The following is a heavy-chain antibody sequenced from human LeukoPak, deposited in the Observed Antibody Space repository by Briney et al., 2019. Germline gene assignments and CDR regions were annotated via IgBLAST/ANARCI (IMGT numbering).Heavy chain of an antibody. CDR1: GGSISSYY. V-gene: IGHV4-59*12. CDR2: IYYSGST. J-gene: IGHJ6*03. Sequence: SETLSLTCTVSGGSISSYYWSWIRQPPGKGLEWIGYIYYSGSTDYNPSLKSRVTISVDTSKNQFSLKLSSVTAADTAVYYCARPRFLEWYYMDVWGKGTTVTVSS. D-gene: IGHD3-3*01. CDR3: ARPRFLEWYYMDV.